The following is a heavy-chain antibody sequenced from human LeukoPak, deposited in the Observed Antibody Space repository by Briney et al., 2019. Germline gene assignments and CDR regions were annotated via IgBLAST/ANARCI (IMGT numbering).Heavy chain of an antibody. CDR2: ISTSGRTI. CDR1: GFTFSSFE. J-gene: IGHJ4*02. CDR3: ARDLWGAIDS. V-gene: IGHV3-48*03. Sequence: PAGSLRLSCAASGFTFSSFEMNWVRQAPGKGLEWVSYISTSGRTIYYADSVKGRFTISRDNAKNLLYLQMNSLRAEDTGVYYCARDLWGAIDSWGQGTLVTVSS. D-gene: IGHD1-26*01.